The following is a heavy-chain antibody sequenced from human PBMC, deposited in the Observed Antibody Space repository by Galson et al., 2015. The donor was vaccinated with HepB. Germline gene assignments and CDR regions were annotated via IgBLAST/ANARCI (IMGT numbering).Heavy chain of an antibody. CDR2: IIPILGIA. V-gene: IGHV1-69*04. Sequence: SVKVSCKASGGTFRSYTISWVRQAPGQGLEWMGRIIPILGIANYAQKFQGRVTITADKSTSTAYMELSSLRSEDTAVYYCARDTTFGFGEPQGAFDIWGQGTMVTVSS. D-gene: IGHD3-10*01. J-gene: IGHJ3*02. CDR1: GGTFRSYT. CDR3: ARDTTFGFGEPQGAFDI.